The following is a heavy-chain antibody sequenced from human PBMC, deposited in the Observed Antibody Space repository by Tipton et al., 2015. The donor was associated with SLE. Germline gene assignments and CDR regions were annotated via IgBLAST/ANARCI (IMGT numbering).Heavy chain of an antibody. D-gene: IGHD6-19*01. CDR1: GFTFDDYA. CDR2: ISWNSGSI. CDR3: AKGAVAGERYFQH. J-gene: IGHJ1*01. Sequence: SLRLSCAASGFTFDDYAMHWVRQAPGKGLEWVSGISWNSGSIGYADSVKGRFTISRDNAKNSLYLQMNSLRAEDTALYYCAKGAVAGERYFQHWGQGTLVNVSS. V-gene: IGHV3-9*01.